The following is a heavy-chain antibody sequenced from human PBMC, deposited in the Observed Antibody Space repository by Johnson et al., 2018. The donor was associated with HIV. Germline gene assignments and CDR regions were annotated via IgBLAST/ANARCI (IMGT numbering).Heavy chain of an antibody. CDR3: SKEVAYCGGYCYSGAFDI. D-gene: IGHD2-21*01. V-gene: IGHV3-9*01. Sequence: EVQLVESGGGLVQPGRSLRLSCAASGFTFDDYAMHWVRQAPGKGLEWVSGIRWNSGSIGYADSVKGRFTYSRDNAKNSLYLQMNSLRAEDTALYYCSKEVAYCGGYCYSGAFDIWGQGTMVTFSS. J-gene: IGHJ3*02. CDR2: IRWNSGSI. CDR1: GFTFDDYA.